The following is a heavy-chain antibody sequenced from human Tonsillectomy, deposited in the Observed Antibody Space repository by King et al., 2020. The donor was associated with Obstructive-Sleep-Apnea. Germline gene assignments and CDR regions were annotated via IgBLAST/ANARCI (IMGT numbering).Heavy chain of an antibody. V-gene: IGHV3-11*06. CDR2: ISSSSVYT. Sequence: VQLVESGGALVKPGGSLRLSCSASGFRFADYYMNWIRQAPGKGLEWIAYISSSSVYTNYADSGKGRFTISRDNAKNSLFLQMNRLTAEDTAVYYCASIWETDYWGQGTLVAVSS. D-gene: IGHD1-26*01. CDR3: ASIWETDY. CDR1: GFRFADYY. J-gene: IGHJ4*01.